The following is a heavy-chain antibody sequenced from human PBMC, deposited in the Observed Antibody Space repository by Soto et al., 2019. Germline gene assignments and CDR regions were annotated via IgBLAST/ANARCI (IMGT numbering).Heavy chain of an antibody. D-gene: IGHD2-8*01. V-gene: IGHV4-59*01. CDR2: IYYSGST. CDR1: GGSISSYY. J-gene: IGHJ3*02. Sequence: TSETLSLTCTVSGGSISSYYWSWIRQPPGKGLEWIGYIYYSGSTNYNPSLKSRVTISVDTSKNQFSLNLSSVTAADTAVYYCARFKIGPSGVGALGIWGQGTIITVSS. CDR3: ARFKIGPSGVGALGI.